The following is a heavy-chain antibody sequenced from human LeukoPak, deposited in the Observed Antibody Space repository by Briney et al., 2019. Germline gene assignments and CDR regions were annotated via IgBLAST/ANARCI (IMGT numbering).Heavy chain of an antibody. CDR3: AKISWEGILDY. CDR1: GFTFDDYA. Sequence: GGSLRLSCAASGFTFDDYAMHWVRQAPGKGLEWVSGISWNSGSIGYADSVKGRFTISRDNAKNSLYLQMNSLRAEDTALYYCAKISWEGILDYWGQGTLVTVSS. CDR2: ISWNSGSI. V-gene: IGHV3-9*01. D-gene: IGHD1-26*01. J-gene: IGHJ4*02.